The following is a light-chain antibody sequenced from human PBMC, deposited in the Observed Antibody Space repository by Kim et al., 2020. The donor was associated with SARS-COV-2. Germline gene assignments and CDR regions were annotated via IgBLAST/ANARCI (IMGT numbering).Light chain of an antibody. J-gene: IGKJ4*01. CDR1: QNIRTY. V-gene: IGKV1-39*01. CDR3: QQTYISPRLT. CDR2: AAS. Sequence: SLGDTINMTCRASQNIRTYLNWYLQTPGKAPSLLVYAASNLQSGVPSRFSGRGSGTDFTLTISSLQPEDFATYHCQQTYISPRLTFGGGTKVDIK.